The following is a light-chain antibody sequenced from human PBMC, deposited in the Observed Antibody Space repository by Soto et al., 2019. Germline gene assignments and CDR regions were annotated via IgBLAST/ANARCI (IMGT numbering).Light chain of an antibody. CDR3: QQRSNWPRT. Sequence: EIVLTQSPVTLSLSPGERATLSCRASQSISSSLAWYQQKPGQAPRRLIYNAANRATGIPARFSGSGSGTDFTLTISSLEPEDFAVYYCQQRSNWPRTFGQGTKVEIK. V-gene: IGKV3-11*01. J-gene: IGKJ1*01. CDR1: QSISSS. CDR2: NAA.